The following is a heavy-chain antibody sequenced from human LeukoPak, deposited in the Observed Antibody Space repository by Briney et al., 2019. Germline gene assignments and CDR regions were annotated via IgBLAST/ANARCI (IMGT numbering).Heavy chain of an antibody. CDR2: IISDKVNI. Sequence: VPVKFSCNASAYTFTNYAISWVRQAPGQGLEWRGWIISDKVNINFAQNLQGRVTIPTDTSTSTAYMELRSLRSDDTAVYYCARVLGGPLRYFDWLSRSDAFDIWGQGTMVTVSS. D-gene: IGHD3-9*01. CDR3: ARVLGGPLRYFDWLSRSDAFDI. CDR1: AYTFTNYA. J-gene: IGHJ3*02. V-gene: IGHV1-18*01.